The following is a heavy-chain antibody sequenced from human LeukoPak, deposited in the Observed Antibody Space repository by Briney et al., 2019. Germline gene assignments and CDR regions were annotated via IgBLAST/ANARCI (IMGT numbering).Heavy chain of an antibody. CDR2: IKKDSSEK. Sequence: ARSLSLSCAASGFTFSSYSISWVRKAPAEGLEWVSNIKKDSSEKYNVYSVKDRCTTPRDNAKTSLYLQMNSPRAEDTAVYYWGRDVSGVAGYVYGSGIDYWGQGPLVTVSS. CDR3: GRDVSGVAGYVYGSGIDY. CDR1: GFTFSSYS. D-gene: IGHD5-18*01. V-gene: IGHV3-7*01. J-gene: IGHJ4*02.